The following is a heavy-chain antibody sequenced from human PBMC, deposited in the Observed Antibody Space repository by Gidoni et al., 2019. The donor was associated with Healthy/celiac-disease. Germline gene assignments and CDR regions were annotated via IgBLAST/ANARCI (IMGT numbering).Heavy chain of an antibody. CDR1: GSTFPGYY. CDR3: ARDSGNPTAHCWSGYPVGGNYGIDV. CDR2: INPTSGGT. Sequence: QVQLLQSGAEVKKHGASVKASCTATGSTFPGYYIHWVRRAPGQGLVWLGRINPTSGGTNYAQTCQCRVNTTRDMSISSAYMDLSMLRAADTAVYYCARDSGNPTAHCWSGYPVGGNYGIDVWGQGTTVTAS. D-gene: IGHD3-3*02. V-gene: IGHV1-2*06. J-gene: IGHJ6*02.